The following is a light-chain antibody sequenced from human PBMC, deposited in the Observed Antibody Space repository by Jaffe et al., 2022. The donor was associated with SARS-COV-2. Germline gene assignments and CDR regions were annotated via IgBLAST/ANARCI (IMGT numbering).Light chain of an antibody. J-gene: IGKJ3*01. Sequence: DIVMTQSPDSLAVSLGERATINCKSSQSVFYSSSNKNYFAWYQQKPGQPPKLLISWASTREPGVPDRISGSGSGTDFTLTISSLQAEDVAVYYCQQYHSTPFTFGPGTKVDIK. CDR3: QQYHSTPFT. CDR2: WAS. V-gene: IGKV4-1*01. CDR1: QSVFYSSSNKNY.